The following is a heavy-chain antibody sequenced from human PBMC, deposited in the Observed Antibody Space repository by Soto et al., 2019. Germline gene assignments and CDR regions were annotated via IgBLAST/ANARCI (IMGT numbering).Heavy chain of an antibody. CDR2: SGTT. D-gene: IGHD4-17*01. J-gene: IGHJ4*02. CDR3: TTYGGDTGRLDY. V-gene: IGHV4-39*01. Sequence: SETLSLTFTVSGDSISSYNYHWTWIRQSPGKGPEWIGSGTTYYNPSLRSRVTISVDTSKNQFSLQMYSVNAADTAVYHCTTYGGDTGRLDYWGQGSLVTISS. CDR1: GDSISSYNYH.